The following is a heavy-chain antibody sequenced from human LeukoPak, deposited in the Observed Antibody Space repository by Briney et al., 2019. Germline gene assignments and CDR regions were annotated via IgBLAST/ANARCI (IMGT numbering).Heavy chain of an antibody. CDR3: ARDTGSFDF. CDR2: IIPNSGDT. CDR1: GSTFAGYY. Sequence: ASVKVSCKASGSTFAGYYIHWVRQAPGQGLEWMGWIIPNSGDTNYAQKFQGRVTMTRDTSINTAYMELSRLTSDDTAMYYCARDTGSFDFWGQGTLVTVSS. J-gene: IGHJ4*02. D-gene: IGHD2-15*01. V-gene: IGHV1-2*02.